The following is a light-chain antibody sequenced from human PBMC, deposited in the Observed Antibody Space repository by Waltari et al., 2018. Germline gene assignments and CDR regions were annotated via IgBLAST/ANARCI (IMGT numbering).Light chain of an antibody. Sequence: LVLTKSPTPSASLRASVQRTRPLRSGYSSNGLIWLKQQPGKGPRYLMKVNSDGSHRKGDDIPDRFSASRAGTECQLTISRLQSEDEADYFCQTGGHGTWVFGGGTKLTVL. CDR2: VNSDGSH. V-gene: IGLV4-69*01. CDR3: QTGGHGTWV. CDR1: SGYSSNG. J-gene: IGLJ3*02.